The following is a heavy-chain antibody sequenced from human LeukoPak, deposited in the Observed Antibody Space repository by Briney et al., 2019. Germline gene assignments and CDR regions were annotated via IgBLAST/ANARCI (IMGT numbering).Heavy chain of an antibody. CDR1: GFTFSDSG. CDR2: VWYGGTS. V-gene: IGHV3-33*01. CDR3: ARDIGDCSSGRCYSDYIDY. Sequence: PGGSLRLSCATSGFTFSDSGFHWVRQAPGKGLEWVAVVWYGGTSYADSVKGRFTISRDNSKNTLYLQMNSLRAEDTAVFYSARDIGDCSSGRCYSDYIDYWGQGTLVTVSS. J-gene: IGHJ4*02. D-gene: IGHD2-15*01.